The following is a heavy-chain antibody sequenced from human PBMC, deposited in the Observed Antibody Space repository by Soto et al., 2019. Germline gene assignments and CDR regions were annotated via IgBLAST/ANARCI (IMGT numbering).Heavy chain of an antibody. CDR1: GYTFTYYA. D-gene: IGHD5-18*01. Sequence: ASVKVSCKASGYTFTYYAMHWVRQAPGQRLEWMGWINTGNGNTKYSQMLQGRVTITRDTSASTAYLELSSLRSEDTAVYYCARWDTGYSYGLGYWGQGTLVTVSS. CDR2: INTGNGNT. J-gene: IGHJ4*02. CDR3: ARWDTGYSYGLGY. V-gene: IGHV1-3*04.